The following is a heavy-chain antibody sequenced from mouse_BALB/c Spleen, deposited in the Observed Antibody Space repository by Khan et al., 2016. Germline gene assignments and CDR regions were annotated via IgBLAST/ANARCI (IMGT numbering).Heavy chain of an antibody. D-gene: IGHD1-1*01. CDR1: GYTFTDYS. CDR2: INTETGAP. J-gene: IGHJ4*01. CDR3: ARSTVVARNYYAMDY. V-gene: IGHV9-2-1*01. Sequence: QIQLVQSGPELKKPGETVKISCKASGYTFTDYSMHWVKQAPGKGLKWMGWINTETGAPTYADDFKGRFAFSLETSASTAYLEINNLKNEDTATXFCARSTVVARNYYAMDYWGQGTSVTVSS.